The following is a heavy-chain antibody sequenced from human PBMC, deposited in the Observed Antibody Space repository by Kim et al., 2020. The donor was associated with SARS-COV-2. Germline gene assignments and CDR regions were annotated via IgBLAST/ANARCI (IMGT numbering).Heavy chain of an antibody. J-gene: IGHJ4*02. V-gene: IGHV3-23*01. Sequence: GGSLRLSCAASGFTFSSYAMSWVRQAPGKGLEWVSAISGSGGSTYYADSVKGRFTISRDNSKNTLYLQMNSLRAEDTAVYYCAKELVQGVIMKNAFDYWGQGTLVTVSS. CDR2: ISGSGGST. CDR3: AKELVQGVIMKNAFDY. D-gene: IGHD3-10*01. CDR1: GFTFSSYA.